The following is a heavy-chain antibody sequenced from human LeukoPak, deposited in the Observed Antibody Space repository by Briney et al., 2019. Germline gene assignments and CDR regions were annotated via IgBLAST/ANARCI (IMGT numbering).Heavy chain of an antibody. V-gene: IGHV3-53*01. Sequence: GGSLRLSCAASGVTVSSNYMSWVRQAPGKGLKWVSVIYSGGSTYYADSVMGRFTIFRDNSKNTLYLQMNSLRAEDTAVYYCARLPCSSSWSTCDSWGQGTLVTVSS. CDR3: ARLPCSSSWSTCDS. CDR1: GVTVSSNY. CDR2: IYSGGST. D-gene: IGHD6-13*01. J-gene: IGHJ4*02.